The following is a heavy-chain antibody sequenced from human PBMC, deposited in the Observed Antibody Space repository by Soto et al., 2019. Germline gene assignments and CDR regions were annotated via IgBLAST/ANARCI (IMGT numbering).Heavy chain of an antibody. CDR2: ISYDGSNK. V-gene: IGHV3-30*18. J-gene: IGHJ6*02. CDR3: AKDIGEGSSSPGEYYYYYGMDV. D-gene: IGHD6-6*01. Sequence: XGSLRLSCTAAGVTFSSYGMHWVRQAPGRGLEWVAVISYDGSNKYYADSVKGRFTISRDNSKNTLYLQMNSLRAEDTAVYYCAKDIGEGSSSPGEYYYYYGMDVWGQGTTVTVSS. CDR1: GVTFSSYG.